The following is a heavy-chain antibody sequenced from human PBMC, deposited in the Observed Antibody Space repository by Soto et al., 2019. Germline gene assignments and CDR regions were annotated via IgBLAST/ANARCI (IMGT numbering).Heavy chain of an antibody. CDR3: ARGDREDIAVVIGVRPGEYGVDV. CDR1: GFTFRSYA. J-gene: IGHJ6*02. D-gene: IGHD2-15*01. CDR2: ISHDGSNK. V-gene: IGHV3-30-3*01. Sequence: GGSMRLSCAASGFTFRSYAMHWVRQAPGKGLECVAVISHDGSNKFYRDYVKGRFTISRDNSKNTLYLQINSLRYEDTAVYYCARGDREDIAVVIGVRPGEYGVDVWGQGTTVTVSS.